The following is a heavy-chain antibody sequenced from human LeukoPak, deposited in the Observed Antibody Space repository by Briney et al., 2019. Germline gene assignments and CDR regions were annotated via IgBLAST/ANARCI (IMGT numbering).Heavy chain of an antibody. Sequence: SVKVSCKSCGGTFSSHSVSWVRQAPGQGLEWMGRIIPIFGTANYAQKFQGRVTITTDESTSTAYMELSSLRSEDTAVYYCASKHLRGYSYDPAEVYFDYWGQGTLVTVS. CDR2: IIPIFGTA. CDR1: GGTFSSHS. D-gene: IGHD5-18*01. J-gene: IGHJ4*02. V-gene: IGHV1-69*05. CDR3: ASKHLRGYSYDPAEVYFDY.